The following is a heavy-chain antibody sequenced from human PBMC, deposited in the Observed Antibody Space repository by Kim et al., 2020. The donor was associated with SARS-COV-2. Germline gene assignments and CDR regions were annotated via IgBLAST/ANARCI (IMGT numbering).Heavy chain of an antibody. CDR3: ARIMIVVANDAFDI. D-gene: IGHD3-22*01. J-gene: IGHJ3*02. CDR1: GFTFSSYS. Sequence: GGSLRLSCAASGFTFSSYSMNWVRQAPGKGLEWVSSISSSSSYIYYADSVKGRFTISRDNAKNSLYLQMNSLRAEDTAVYYCARIMIVVANDAFDIWGQGTMVTVSS. CDR2: ISSSSSYI. V-gene: IGHV3-21*01.